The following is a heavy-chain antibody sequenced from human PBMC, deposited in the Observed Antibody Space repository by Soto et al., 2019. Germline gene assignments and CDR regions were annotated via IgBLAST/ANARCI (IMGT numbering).Heavy chain of an antibody. CDR1: GGSFSGYY. J-gene: IGHJ6*03. Sequence: SETLSLTCAVYGGSFSGYYWSWIRQPPGKGLEWIGEINHSGSTNYNPSLNSRVTISVDTSKNQFSLKLSSVTAADTAVYYCARGRSYYDFWSGYYNGYYYYYMDVWGKGTTVTVSS. CDR3: ARGRSYYDFWSGYYNGYYYYYMDV. D-gene: IGHD3-3*01. V-gene: IGHV4-34*01. CDR2: INHSGST.